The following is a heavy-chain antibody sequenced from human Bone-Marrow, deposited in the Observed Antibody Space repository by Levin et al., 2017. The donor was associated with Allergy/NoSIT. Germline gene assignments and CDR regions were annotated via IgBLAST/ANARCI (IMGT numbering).Heavy chain of an antibody. Sequence: GGSLRLSCAASGFIFSDYYMGWIRQAPGKGLEWVSYISSSATTIYYADSVKGRFTISRDNAKNSLYLQMNSLKADDTAVYYCARAELWSPLDYWGQGALVIVSS. D-gene: IGHD5-18*01. J-gene: IGHJ4*02. CDR2: ISSSATTI. CDR1: GFIFSDYY. V-gene: IGHV3-11*01. CDR3: ARAELWSPLDY.